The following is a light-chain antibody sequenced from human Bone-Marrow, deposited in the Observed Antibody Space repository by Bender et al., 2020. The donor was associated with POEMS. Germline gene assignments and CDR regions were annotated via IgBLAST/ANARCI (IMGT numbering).Light chain of an antibody. CDR1: SGHSSYA. J-gene: IGLJ3*02. V-gene: IGLV4-69*01. CDR2: VSSDGSH. CDR3: QTWGSGFSWV. Sequence: QLVLTQSPSASASLGASVKLTCTLSSGHSSYAIAWHQQQPEKGLRYVMKVSSDGSHTKGDGIPDRFSGSSSGAQRYLTISSLQSEDEGDYYCQTWGSGFSWVFGGGTKVAVL.